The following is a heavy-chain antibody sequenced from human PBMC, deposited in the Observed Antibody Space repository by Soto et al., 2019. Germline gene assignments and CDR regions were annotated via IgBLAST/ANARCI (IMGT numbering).Heavy chain of an antibody. CDR2: ISHDGSKT. V-gene: IGHV3-30*18. Sequence: QVQLVESGGGVVQPGRSLRLSCAASGFTCNSYGIHWVRQAPGKGLEWVAVISHDGSKTNYADSVKGRFTISRDNSKDTVYRQMNSLRAEDTAVYYCEKDTYYYSSRGYYVFDSWGQGTLVTASS. CDR3: EKDTYYYSSRGYYVFDS. D-gene: IGHD3-22*01. CDR1: GFTCNSYG. J-gene: IGHJ4*02.